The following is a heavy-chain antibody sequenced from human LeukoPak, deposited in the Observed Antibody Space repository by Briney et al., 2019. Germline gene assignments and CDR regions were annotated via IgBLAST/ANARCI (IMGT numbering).Heavy chain of an antibody. J-gene: IGHJ4*02. D-gene: IGHD3-10*01. CDR2: INPSGGST. CDR1: GYTFTSYY. V-gene: IGHV1-46*01. Sequence: ASVKVSCKASGYTFTSYYMHWVRQAPGQGLEWMGIINPSGGSTSYAQKFQGRVTMTRDTSISTAYMELSRLRFDDTAVYYCARDVRYYGSGSYLNFDYWGQGTLVTVSS. CDR3: ARDVRYYGSGSYLNFDY.